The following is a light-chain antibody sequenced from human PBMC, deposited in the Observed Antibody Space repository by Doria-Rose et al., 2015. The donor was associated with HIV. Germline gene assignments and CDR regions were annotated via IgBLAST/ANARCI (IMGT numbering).Light chain of an antibody. J-gene: IGKJ1*01. CDR3: HQYGTSWT. CDR2: DGS. CDR1: QSFSSTY. V-gene: IGKV3-20*01. Sequence: TQSPGTLSLAPGERATLSCRASQSFSSTYLAWYQQKPGQAPSLLIYDGSTRATGIPDRFSASGSGTDFTLTINRLEPEDFALYYCHQYGTSWTCGQWTKVEI.